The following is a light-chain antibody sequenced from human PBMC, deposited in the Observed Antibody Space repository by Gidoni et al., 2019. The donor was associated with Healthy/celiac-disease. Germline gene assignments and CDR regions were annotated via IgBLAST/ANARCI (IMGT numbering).Light chain of an antibody. J-gene: IGKJ2*02. CDR2: AGC. V-gene: IGKV1-39*01. CDR3: RQSYSASCT. Sequence: DIKMTQSPSSRSASVGDRVTITGRASQSSSSYLHWYQQKPGKAPKRMIYAGCSLQSGVPSRSSGSGHGRDFTITISCRQPEGFAGYPCRQSYSASCTFGQGTKLEIK. CDR1: QSSSSY.